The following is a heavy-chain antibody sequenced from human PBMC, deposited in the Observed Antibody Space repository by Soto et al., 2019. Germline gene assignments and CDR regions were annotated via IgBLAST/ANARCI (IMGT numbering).Heavy chain of an antibody. Sequence: VQLVESGGGLVQPGGSLRLSCVGSGFTFSDQYIDWVRQAPGRGLEWVGRCSNRADGYTTEYAAAVEGRFTISRDDSTNSLYVQMSGLKTEDTAVYSCTRGYSGVSIYAFDVWGQGTMVTVSS. V-gene: IGHV3-72*01. CDR3: TRGYSGVSIYAFDV. D-gene: IGHD5-18*01. CDR1: GFTFSDQY. CDR2: CSNRADGYTT. J-gene: IGHJ3*01.